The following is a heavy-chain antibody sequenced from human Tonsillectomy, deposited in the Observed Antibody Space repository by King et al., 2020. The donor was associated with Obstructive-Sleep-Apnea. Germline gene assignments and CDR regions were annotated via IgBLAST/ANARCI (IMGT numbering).Heavy chain of an antibody. CDR1: GFFTAEHA. D-gene: IGHD1-14*01. V-gene: IGHV3-9*02. Sequence: VQLVESGGGLVQPGRSLRLSCTISGFFTAEHAIHWVRQAPGEGLEWVSGIHWDTDDLGYADSVKGRFTIPRDNAKNSLYLQMNSLRSEDTALYYCVKDMRPGGADVWGQGTTVTVSS. J-gene: IGHJ6*02. CDR3: VKDMRPGGADV. CDR2: IHWDTDDL.